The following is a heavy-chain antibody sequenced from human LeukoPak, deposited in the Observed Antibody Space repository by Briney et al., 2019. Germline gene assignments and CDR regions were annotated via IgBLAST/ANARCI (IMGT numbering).Heavy chain of an antibody. V-gene: IGHV3-74*01. CDR2: INSDGSST. Sequence: GGSLRLSCAASGFTFSSYWMHWVRQAPGKGLVWVSRINSDGSSTSYADSVKGRFTISRDNAKNTLYLQMNSLRAEDTAVYYCASGLEGYGDYYFDYWGQGTLVTVSS. CDR1: GFTFSSYW. D-gene: IGHD4-17*01. CDR3: ASGLEGYGDYYFDY. J-gene: IGHJ4*02.